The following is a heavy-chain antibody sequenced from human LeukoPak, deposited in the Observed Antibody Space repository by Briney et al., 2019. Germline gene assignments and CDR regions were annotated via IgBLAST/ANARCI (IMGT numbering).Heavy chain of an antibody. Sequence: RGSLRLSCAVSGITLSNYGMSWVRQAPGKGLEWVAGISDSGGRTNYADSVKGRFTISRDNPKNTLHLQMNSLRAEDTAVYFCAKRGVVIRVILVGFHKEAYYFDSWGQGALVTVSS. V-gene: IGHV3-23*01. J-gene: IGHJ4*02. CDR3: AKRGVVIRVILVGFHKEAYYFDS. CDR2: ISDSGGRT. D-gene: IGHD3-22*01. CDR1: GITLSNYG.